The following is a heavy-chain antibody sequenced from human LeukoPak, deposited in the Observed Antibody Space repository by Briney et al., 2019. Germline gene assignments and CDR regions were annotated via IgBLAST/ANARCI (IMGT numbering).Heavy chain of an antibody. Sequence: GGSLRLSCAASGFTFSSYAMHWVRQAPGKGLEWVAVISYDGSNKYYADSVKGRFTISRDNSKNTLYLQMNSLRAEDTAVYYCLIMGGRTGGGQGTLVTVSS. CDR2: ISYDGSNK. V-gene: IGHV3-30-3*01. D-gene: IGHD3/OR15-3a*01. CDR1: GFTFSSYA. CDR3: LIMGGRTG. J-gene: IGHJ4*02.